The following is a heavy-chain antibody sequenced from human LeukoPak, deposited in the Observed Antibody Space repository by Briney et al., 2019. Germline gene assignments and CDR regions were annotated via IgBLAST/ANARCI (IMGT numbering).Heavy chain of an antibody. CDR3: ARDHDRDSDSSGYYYPTFDY. V-gene: IGHV1-2*02. J-gene: IGHJ4*02. Sequence: ASVKVSCKASGYTFTGYYMHWVRQAPGQGLEWMGWINPNSGGTNYEQTFQGRVTMTRDTSISTAYMELSRLRSDDTAGYYCARDHDRDSDSSGYYYPTFDYWGQGTLVTVS. CDR1: GYTFTGYY. D-gene: IGHD3-22*01. CDR2: INPNSGGT.